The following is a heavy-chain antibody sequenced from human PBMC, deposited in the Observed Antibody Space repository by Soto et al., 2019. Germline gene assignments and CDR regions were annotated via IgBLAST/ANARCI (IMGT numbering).Heavy chain of an antibody. V-gene: IGHV5-10-1*01. D-gene: IGHD6-13*01. CDR2: IDPSDAYT. CDR3: ARLQAAAGDNDLTFDY. CDR1: GYSVTSYW. J-gene: IGHJ4*02. Sequence: EVQLVQSGAEVKKPGESLRISCKGSGYSVTSYWISWVRQMPGKGLEWMGRIDPSDAYTNYSPSFQGHVTISADKSITTAYLQWSSLKASDTAMYYCARLQAAAGDNDLTFDYWGQGTLVTVSS.